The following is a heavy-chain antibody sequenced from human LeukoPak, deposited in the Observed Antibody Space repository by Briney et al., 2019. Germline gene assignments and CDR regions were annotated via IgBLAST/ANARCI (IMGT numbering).Heavy chain of an antibody. CDR3: ARAYGSGSYFVLPY. J-gene: IGHJ4*02. D-gene: IGHD3-10*01. CDR1: GFTFSRYG. CDR2: IRYDGSNK. V-gene: IGHV3-30*02. Sequence: GGSLRLSCAASGFTFSRYGMHWVRQAPGKGLEWVAFIRYDGSNKYYADSVKGRFTISRDNSKNTLFLQMHSLRPEDTAVYYCARAYGSGSYFVLPYWGQGTLVTVSS.